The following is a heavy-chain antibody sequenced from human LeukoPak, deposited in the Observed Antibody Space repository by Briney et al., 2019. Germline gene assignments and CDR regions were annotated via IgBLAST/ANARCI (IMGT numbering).Heavy chain of an antibody. Sequence: SQTLSLTCVISVDSVSSNSAAWNWIRQSPSRGLEWLGRTYYRSKWYYDYSVAVKSRVTINPDTSKNQFSLQLSSVTPEDTAVYYCVRDPVGGSTIFDCWGQGTLVTVSS. J-gene: IGHJ4*02. V-gene: IGHV6-1*01. CDR3: VRDPVGGSTIFDC. D-gene: IGHD1-26*01. CDR1: VDSVSSNSAA. CDR2: TYYRSKWYY.